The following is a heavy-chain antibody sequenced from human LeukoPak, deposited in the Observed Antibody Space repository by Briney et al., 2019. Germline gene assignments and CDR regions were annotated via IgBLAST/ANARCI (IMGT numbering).Heavy chain of an antibody. Sequence: ASGKVSCKAAGYTVTSYGIRWGRRAGGQGREGRGWISAYNGHINYAQQLHGSATIPPVTSTSTAYMELSSLRSDDTAVYYCARVVHYYASSGYSYWGQGTLVTVSS. J-gene: IGHJ4*02. CDR3: ARVVHYYASSGYSY. V-gene: IGHV1-18*01. CDR1: GYTVTSYG. D-gene: IGHD3-22*01. CDR2: ISAYNGHI.